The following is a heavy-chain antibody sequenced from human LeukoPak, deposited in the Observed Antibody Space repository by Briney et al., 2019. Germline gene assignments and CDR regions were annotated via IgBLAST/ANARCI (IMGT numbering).Heavy chain of an antibody. V-gene: IGHV1-2*02. Sequence: GASVKVSCKASGYTFTGYYMHWVRQAPGQGLEWMGWINPNSGGTNYAQKFQGRVTMTRDTSISTAYMELSRLRSDDTAVYYCARDDSGSGKLRYYYYYYGMDVWGQGTTVTVSS. CDR2: INPNSGGT. D-gene: IGHD6-19*01. CDR1: GYTFTGYY. CDR3: ARDDSGSGKLRYYYYYYGMDV. J-gene: IGHJ6*02.